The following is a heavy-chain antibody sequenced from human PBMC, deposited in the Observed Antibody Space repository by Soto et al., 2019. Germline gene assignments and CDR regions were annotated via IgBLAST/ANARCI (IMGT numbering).Heavy chain of an antibody. CDR1: GFTFSSYA. Sequence: EVQLLESGGGLVQPGGSLRLPCAASGFTFSSYAMSGVRQAPGKGLEWVSAISGSGGSTYYADSVKGRFTISRDNSKNTLYLQMNSLRAEDTAVYYWAKVYEGGWYSFDYWGQGPLVTVSS. J-gene: IGHJ4*02. CDR3: AKVYEGGWYSFDY. CDR2: ISGSGGST. V-gene: IGHV3-23*01. D-gene: IGHD6-19*01.